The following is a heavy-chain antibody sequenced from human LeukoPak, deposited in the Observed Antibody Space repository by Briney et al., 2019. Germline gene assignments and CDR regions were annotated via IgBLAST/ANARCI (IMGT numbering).Heavy chain of an antibody. V-gene: IGHV3-48*01. Sequence: GGSLRLSCAASGFTFSSYSMNWVRQAPGKGLEWLSYISSSSTVIYYADSVKGRFTVSRDNVKDSLHLQMNSLRVEDTAVYHCARADYYYGMDVWGQGTTVTVSS. CDR3: ARADYYYGMDV. CDR1: GFTFSSYS. CDR2: ISSSSTVI. J-gene: IGHJ6*02.